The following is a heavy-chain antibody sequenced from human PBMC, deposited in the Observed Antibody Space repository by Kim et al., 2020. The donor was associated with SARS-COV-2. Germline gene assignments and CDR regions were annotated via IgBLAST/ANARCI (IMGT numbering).Heavy chain of an antibody. CDR3: ARHDDFWSFDY. Sequence: TESNPSLKTRVTISVDTSKNQFSRRLSSVTGADTAVYFCARHDDFWSFDYWGQGTLVTVSS. CDR2: T. V-gene: IGHV4-39*01. D-gene: IGHD3-3*01. J-gene: IGHJ4*02.